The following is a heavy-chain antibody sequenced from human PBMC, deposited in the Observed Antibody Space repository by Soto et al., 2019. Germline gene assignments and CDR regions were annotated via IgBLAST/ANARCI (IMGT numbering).Heavy chain of an antibody. CDR3: AQQWLVLGAFDI. Sequence: GGSLRLSCAASGFTFSSYAMSWVRQAPGKGLEWVSSISGSGGSTYYADSVKGRFTISRDNSKNTLYLQMNSLRAEDTAVYYCAQQWLVLGAFDIWGQGTMVTVSS. D-gene: IGHD6-19*01. J-gene: IGHJ3*02. V-gene: IGHV3-23*01. CDR1: GFTFSSYA. CDR2: ISGSGGST.